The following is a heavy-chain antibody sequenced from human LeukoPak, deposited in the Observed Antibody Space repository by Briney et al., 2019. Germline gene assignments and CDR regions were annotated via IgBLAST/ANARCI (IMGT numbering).Heavy chain of an antibody. J-gene: IGHJ4*02. CDR2: IKQDGSEK. V-gene: IGHV3-7*01. CDR3: ARDRISGTDY. Sequence: GGSLRLSCAASGFTFSSFWTSWVRQAPGKGLEWVASIKQDGSEKKYVDSVEGRFTISRDNARNSLHLQMNSLRADDTAVYYCARDRISGTDYWGQGTRVAVSS. D-gene: IGHD1-20*01. CDR1: GFTFSSFW.